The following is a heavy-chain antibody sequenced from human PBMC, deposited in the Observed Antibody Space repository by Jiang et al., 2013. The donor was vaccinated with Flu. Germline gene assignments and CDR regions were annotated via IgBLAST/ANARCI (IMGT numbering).Heavy chain of an antibody. D-gene: IGHD3-10*01. CDR1: GGSISSSVCY. Sequence: GSGLVKPSETLSLTCTVSGGSISSSVCYWGWIRQSPGKGLEWIGSFYYGETTYYSPSLRSRVTISVDTSKNQFSLKLNSVTAADTALYYCVRHSQIWFSGLDPWGPGNPGHRLL. J-gene: IGHJ5*02. CDR3: VRHSQIWFSGLDP. V-gene: IGHV4-39*07. CDR2: FYYGETT.